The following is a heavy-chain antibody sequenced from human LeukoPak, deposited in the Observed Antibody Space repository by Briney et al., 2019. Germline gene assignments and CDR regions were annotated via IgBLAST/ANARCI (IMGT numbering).Heavy chain of an antibody. D-gene: IGHD3-9*01. V-gene: IGHV3-23*01. CDR3: AKGPDILTGYDDY. J-gene: IGHJ4*02. CDR1: GFTFSSYG. CDR2: ISGSGGST. Sequence: GGSLRLSCAASGFTFSSYGMSWVRQAPGKGLEWVSAISGSGGSTYYADSVKGRFTISRDNSKNTLYLQMNSLRAEDTAVYYCAKGPDILTGYDDYWGQGTLVTVSS.